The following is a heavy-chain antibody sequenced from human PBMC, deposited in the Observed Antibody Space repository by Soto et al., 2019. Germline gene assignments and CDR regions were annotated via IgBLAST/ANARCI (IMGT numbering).Heavy chain of an antibody. V-gene: IGHV4-59*01. CDR1: GGSISSYY. CDR3: ARGWGDYDSSGFDY. D-gene: IGHD3-22*01. J-gene: IGHJ4*02. Sequence: QVQLQESGPGLVKPSETLSLTCTVSGGSISSYYWSWIRQPPGKGLEWIGYIYYSGSTNYNPSLKSRVTISVDTSKNQFSLKLSSVTAADTAVYYCARGWGDYDSSGFDYWGQGTLVTVSS. CDR2: IYYSGST.